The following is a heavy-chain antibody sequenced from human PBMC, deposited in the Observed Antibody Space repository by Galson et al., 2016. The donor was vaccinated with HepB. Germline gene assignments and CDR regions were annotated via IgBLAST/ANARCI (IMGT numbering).Heavy chain of an antibody. CDR1: GYILTGYY. Sequence: SVKVSCKASGYILTGYYVHWVRQAPGQGLEWMGWIDPRSGGTIYAENFQGRVTMTRDMSINTAYMELSRLRSADTAVYYCARLRRIVTTGSWSSPSYFDYWGQGTLVTVSS. CDR3: ARLRRIVTTGSWSSPSYFDY. CDR2: IDPRSGGT. D-gene: IGHD1-26*01. V-gene: IGHV1-2*02. J-gene: IGHJ4*02.